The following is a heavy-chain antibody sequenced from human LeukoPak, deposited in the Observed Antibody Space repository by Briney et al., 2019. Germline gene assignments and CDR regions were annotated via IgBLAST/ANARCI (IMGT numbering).Heavy chain of an antibody. CDR2: ISRSSSTI. Sequence: GGSLRLSCAASGFTFSRYSMNWVRQAPGKGLEWVSYISRSSSTIHYADSVKGRFTISRDNAKSSLFLQMNSLRAEDTAVYYCAASSGSGNYAYYFDYWGQGTLVTVSS. J-gene: IGHJ4*02. V-gene: IGHV3-48*04. D-gene: IGHD3-22*01. CDR3: AASSGSGNYAYYFDY. CDR1: GFTFSRYS.